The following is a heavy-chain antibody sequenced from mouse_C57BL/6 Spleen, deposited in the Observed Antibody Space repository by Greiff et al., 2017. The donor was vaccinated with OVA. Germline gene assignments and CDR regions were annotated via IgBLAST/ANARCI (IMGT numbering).Heavy chain of an antibody. V-gene: IGHV1-18*01. Sequence: EVQLQQSGPELVKPGASVKIPCKASGYTFTDYNMDWVKQSHGKSLEWIGDINPNNGGTIYNQKFKGKATLTVDKSSSTAYIELRSLTSDVTAVYYCAIAYGSSYDRYYYAMDYWGQGTSVTVSS. J-gene: IGHJ4*01. CDR3: AIAYGSSYDRYYYAMDY. CDR2: INPNNGGT. CDR1: GYTFTDYN. D-gene: IGHD1-1*01.